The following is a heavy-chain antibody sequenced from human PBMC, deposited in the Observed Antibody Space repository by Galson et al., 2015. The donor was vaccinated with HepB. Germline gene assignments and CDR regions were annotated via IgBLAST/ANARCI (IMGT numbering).Heavy chain of an antibody. Sequence: SVKVSCKASGGTFSSYAISWVRQAPGQGLEWMEGIIPIFGTANYAQKFQGRVTITADESTSTAYMELSSLRSEDTAVYYCAQGVDIVATINFGYYYGMDVWGQGTTVTVSS. CDR3: AQGVDIVATINFGYYYGMDV. CDR1: GGTFSSYA. J-gene: IGHJ6*02. D-gene: IGHD5-12*01. V-gene: IGHV1-69*13. CDR2: IIPIFGTA.